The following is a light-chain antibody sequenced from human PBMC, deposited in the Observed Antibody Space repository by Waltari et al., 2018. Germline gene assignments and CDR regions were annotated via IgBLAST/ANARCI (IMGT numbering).Light chain of an antibody. Sequence: DIVLTQSPLSLPVTAGEPASISCRSSQSLLQSSGYNYLDWYLQKPGQSPQLLIYLGSTRASGVPDRFSGSGSGTDVTLKISRVEAEDVGIYYCMQALQDITFGQGTRLEIK. CDR2: LGS. V-gene: IGKV2-28*01. CDR1: QSLLQSSGYNY. CDR3: MQALQDIT. J-gene: IGKJ5*01.